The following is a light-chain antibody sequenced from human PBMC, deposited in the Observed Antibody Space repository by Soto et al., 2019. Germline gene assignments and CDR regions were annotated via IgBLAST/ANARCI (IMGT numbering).Light chain of an antibody. V-gene: IGKV3-20*01. CDR3: QYYGTSKIT. J-gene: IGKJ5*01. CDR1: QTVSRNS. Sequence: EIVLTQSPGTLSLSPGERATLSCRASQTVSRNSLAWYQQDPGQPPRVLVYGASSRATGIPDRFGGSGSGKDFTLTIRRLEPEDFVVYYCQYYGTSKITFGQGTRLEIK. CDR2: GAS.